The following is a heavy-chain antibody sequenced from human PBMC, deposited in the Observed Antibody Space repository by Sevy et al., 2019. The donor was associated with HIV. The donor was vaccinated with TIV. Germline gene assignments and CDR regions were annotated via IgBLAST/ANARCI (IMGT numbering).Heavy chain of an antibody. CDR2: FYYTGTT. D-gene: IGHD3-16*01. CDR3: ARSMAYAVSPLHFWFDP. J-gene: IGHJ5*02. V-gene: IGHV4-39*01. Sequence: SETLSLTCSVSGASISRTFYFWGWIRQPPGKGLEWIANFYYTGTTYYNPSFKSRVTLSVDMSENQLSLKLSSVTAADTAVYYCARSMAYAVSPLHFWFDPWGQGTLVTVSS. CDR1: GASISRTFYF.